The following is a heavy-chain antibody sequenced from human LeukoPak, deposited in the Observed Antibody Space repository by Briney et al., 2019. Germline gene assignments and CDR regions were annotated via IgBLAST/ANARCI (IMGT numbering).Heavy chain of an antibody. CDR3: ARRRFSSALRPFDP. V-gene: IGHV1-8*01. D-gene: IGHD6-13*01. Sequence: ASVKVSCKASGYTFTSYGINWVRQATGQGLEWMGWMNPNSGNTGYAQKFQGRVTMTRNTSISTAYMELSSLRSEDTAVYYCARRRFSSALRPFDPWGQGTLVTVSS. CDR2: MNPNSGNT. CDR1: GYTFTSYG. J-gene: IGHJ5*02.